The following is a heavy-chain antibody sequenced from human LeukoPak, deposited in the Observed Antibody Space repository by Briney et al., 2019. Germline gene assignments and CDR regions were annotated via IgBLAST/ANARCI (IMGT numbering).Heavy chain of an antibody. CDR2: IYYSGST. J-gene: IGHJ4*02. Sequence: ASETLSLTCTVSGGSISSYYWSWIRQPPGKGLEWIGYIYYSGSTNYNPSLKSRVTISVDTSKNQFSLKLSSVTAADTAVYYCTRGREFDSSGYFGCWGQGTLVTVSS. CDR3: TRGREFDSSGYFGC. CDR1: GGSISSYY. D-gene: IGHD3-22*01. V-gene: IGHV4-59*08.